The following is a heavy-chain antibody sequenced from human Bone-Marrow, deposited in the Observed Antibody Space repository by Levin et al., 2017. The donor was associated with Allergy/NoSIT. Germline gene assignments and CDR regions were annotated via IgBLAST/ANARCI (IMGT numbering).Heavy chain of an antibody. CDR3: ARDIVDVSAVNDDDSDYDYERGFECYCYGTDV. D-gene: IGHD5-12*01. J-gene: IGHJ6*02. CDR1: GFNFRDYN. V-gene: IGHV3-21*06. Sequence: PGGSLRLSCATSGFNFRDYNFYWVRQAPGKGLEWVSSISTSGNFIYYEDSVKGRFTISRDTSKNTVYLQMNSLRAEDTAVYYCARDIVDVSAVNDDDSDYDYERGFECYCYGTDVWGQGTTVSVSS. CDR2: ISTSGNFI.